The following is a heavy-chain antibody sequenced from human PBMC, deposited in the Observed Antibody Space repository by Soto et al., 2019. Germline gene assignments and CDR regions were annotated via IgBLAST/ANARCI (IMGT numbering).Heavy chain of an antibody. V-gene: IGHV5-51*01. Sequence: PGESLKISCKGSGYNFTTYWIGWVRQMPGKGLEWMGIIYPGDSDARYSPSFRGQVTISADKSITTAYLQWSSLKASDSAVYYCARHTKQIWLPSDMDVWGQGNTVTVSS. J-gene: IGHJ6*02. D-gene: IGHD5-18*01. CDR3: ARHTKQIWLPSDMDV. CDR2: IYPGDSDA. CDR1: GYNFTTYW.